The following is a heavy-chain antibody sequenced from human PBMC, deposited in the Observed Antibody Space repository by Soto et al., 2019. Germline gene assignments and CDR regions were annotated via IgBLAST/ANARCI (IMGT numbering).Heavy chain of an antibody. D-gene: IGHD6-6*01. J-gene: IGHJ6*02. V-gene: IGHV3-30*18. CDR2: ISYDGSNK. CDR1: GFTFSSYG. Sequence: GGSLRLSCAASGFTFSSYGMHWVRQAPGKGLEWVAVISYDGSNKYYADSVKGRFTISRDNSKNTLYLQMNSLRAEDTAVYYCAKEYSSSALGYYYYGMDVWGQGTTVTVSS. CDR3: AKEYSSSALGYYYYGMDV.